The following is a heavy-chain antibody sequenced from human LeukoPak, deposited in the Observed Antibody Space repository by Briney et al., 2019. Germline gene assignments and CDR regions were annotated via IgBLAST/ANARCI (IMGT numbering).Heavy chain of an antibody. D-gene: IGHD2-21*02. CDR3: AKKSVVTATYDY. Sequence: PGGSLRLSCAASGFSFSAYPMGWVRQAPGKGLQWLSGISASGDVTFHADRVKGRFAISRDDSKNTLYLQMTGLRAEDTAVYYCAKKSVVTATYDYWGQGTLVTVSS. J-gene: IGHJ4*02. CDR2: ISASGDVT. CDR1: GFSFSAYP. V-gene: IGHV3-23*01.